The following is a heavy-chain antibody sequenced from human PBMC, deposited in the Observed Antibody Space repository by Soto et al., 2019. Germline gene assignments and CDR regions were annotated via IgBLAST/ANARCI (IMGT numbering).Heavy chain of an antibody. D-gene: IGHD3-10*01. J-gene: IGHJ6*02. CDR3: AKVPYYGSHPGRGFYYYYGMDV. CDR1: GFTFSSYG. CDR2: ISYDGSNK. Sequence: HPGGSLRLSCAASGFTFSSYGMHWVRQAPSKGLEWVAVISYDGSNKYYADSVKGRFTISRDNSKNTLYLQMNSLRAEDTAVYYCAKVPYYGSHPGRGFYYYYGMDVWGQGTTVTVSS. V-gene: IGHV3-30*18.